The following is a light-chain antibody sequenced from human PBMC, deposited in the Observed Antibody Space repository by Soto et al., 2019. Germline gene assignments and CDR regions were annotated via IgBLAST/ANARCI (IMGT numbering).Light chain of an antibody. CDR1: QSVSFSY. CDR2: GAS. Sequence: EIVLTQSPGTLSLSPGERATLSCRASQSVSFSYVAWYQQKPGQAPRLLTYGASSRATGIPDRFSGSGSGTDFTLTINRLEPEDFAVYYCQQYDNSPYSFGQGTKVDIE. CDR3: QQYDNSPYS. J-gene: IGKJ2*03. V-gene: IGKV3-20*01.